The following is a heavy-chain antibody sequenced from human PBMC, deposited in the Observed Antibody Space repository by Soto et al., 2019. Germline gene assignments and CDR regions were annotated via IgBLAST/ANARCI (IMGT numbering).Heavy chain of an antibody. CDR1: GFTFSSYD. CDR2: IGTAGDT. V-gene: IGHV3-13*01. D-gene: IGHD6-6*01. Sequence: PGGSLRLSCAASGFTFSSYDMHWVRQATGKGLEWVSAIGTAGDTYYPGSVKGRFTISRENAKNSLYLQMNSLRAGDTAVYYCARVHSSSPKAYGMDVWGQGTKGTVSS. J-gene: IGHJ6*02. CDR3: ARVHSSSPKAYGMDV.